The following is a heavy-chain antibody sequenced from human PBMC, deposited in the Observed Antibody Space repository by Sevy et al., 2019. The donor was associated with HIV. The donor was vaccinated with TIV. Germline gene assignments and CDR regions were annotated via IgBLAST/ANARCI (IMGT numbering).Heavy chain of an antibody. CDR2: IRTTASGGTT. V-gene: IGHV3-49*03. J-gene: IGHJ4*02. D-gene: IGHD6-13*01. CDR3: TRSFSVTWYPHY. Sequence: GGSLRLSCTTSGFTFGDYAMGWFRQAPGKGLEWVGFIRTTASGGTTDYAASVKGTFIISRDDSKSIAYLQMNSLKTEDTAVYYYTRSFSVTWYPHYWGQGTLVTVSS. CDR1: GFTFGDYA.